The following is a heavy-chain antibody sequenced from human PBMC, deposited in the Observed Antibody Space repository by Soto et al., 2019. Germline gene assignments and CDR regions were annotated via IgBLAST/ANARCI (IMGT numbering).Heavy chain of an antibody. CDR2: IYYSGST. CDR1: GVSITSFY. Sequence: PSETLSLTCTVSGVSITSFYWSWIRQLPGKGLEWIGYIYYSGSTNYNPSLKSRVTISVDTSKNQFSLKLSSVTAADTAVYYCASRPSLNYNYYFDYWGQGTLVTVSS. J-gene: IGHJ4*02. D-gene: IGHD1-1*01. CDR3: ASRPSLNYNYYFDY. V-gene: IGHV4-59*12.